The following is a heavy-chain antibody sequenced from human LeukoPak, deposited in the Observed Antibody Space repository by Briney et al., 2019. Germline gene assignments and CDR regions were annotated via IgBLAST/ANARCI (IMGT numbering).Heavy chain of an antibody. CDR2: ISSSSTI. Sequence: GGSLRLSCAASGFTFSSYSMNWVRQAPGKGLEWVSYISSSSTIYYADSVKGRFTISRDNAKNSLYLQMNSLRAEDTAVYYCARPREWLAFDYWGQGTLVTVSS. CDR3: ARPREWLAFDY. J-gene: IGHJ4*02. CDR1: GFTFSSYS. D-gene: IGHD6-19*01. V-gene: IGHV3-48*01.